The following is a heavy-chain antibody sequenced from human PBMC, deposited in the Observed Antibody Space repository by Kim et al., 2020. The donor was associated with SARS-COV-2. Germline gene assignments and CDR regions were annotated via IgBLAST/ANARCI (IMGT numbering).Heavy chain of an antibody. CDR2: IYYSGST. J-gene: IGHJ4*01. CDR1: GGSISSYY. Sequence: SETLSLTCTVSGGSISSYYWSWIRQPPGKGLEWIGYIYYSGSTNYNPSLKSRVTISVDTSKNQFSLKLSSVTAADTAVYYCARDRKRWLQSFGYFDYWG. D-gene: IGHD3-16*01. CDR3: ARDRKRWLQSFGYFDY. V-gene: IGHV4-59*01.